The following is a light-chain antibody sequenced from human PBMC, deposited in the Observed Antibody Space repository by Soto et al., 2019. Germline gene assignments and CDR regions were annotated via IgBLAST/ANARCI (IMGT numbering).Light chain of an antibody. J-gene: IGLJ2*01. CDR2: EVN. Sequence: QSVLTQPPSASGSPGQSVTISCTGTSSDIGGYNFVSWYQQHPGTAPKLMIDEVNKRPSGVPDRFSGSKSGNTASLTVSGLQAEDEADYYCSSYADTNNLVFGGGTKLTVL. CDR3: SSYADTNNLV. CDR1: SSDIGGYNF. V-gene: IGLV2-8*01.